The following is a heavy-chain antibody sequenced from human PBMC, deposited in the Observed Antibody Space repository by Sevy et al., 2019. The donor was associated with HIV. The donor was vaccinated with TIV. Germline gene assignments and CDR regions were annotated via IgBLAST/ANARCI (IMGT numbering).Heavy chain of an antibody. D-gene: IGHD3-22*01. Sequence: ASVKVSCKTSGFIFTNYAFSWVRQAPGQGLEWLGRISAYHGHTVIAEKCPGRLTMSRDTSTNTAYMDVRSLRFGDSAVYYCAREICYYEATSCYALDLWGQGTLVTVSS. CDR1: GFIFTNYA. CDR3: AREICYYEATSCYALDL. CDR2: ISAYHGHT. V-gene: IGHV1-18*04. J-gene: IGHJ4*02.